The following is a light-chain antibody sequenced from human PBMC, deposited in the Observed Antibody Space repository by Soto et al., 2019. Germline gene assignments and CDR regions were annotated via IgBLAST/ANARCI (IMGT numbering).Light chain of an antibody. CDR3: QQYRNWPRT. Sequence: DIQMTQSPSTLSASVGDRVTITCRASQTISTWLAWYQHKPGKAPNLLIYDASTLMSGVPSRFSGGGSGTEFTLTINSLQSEDFAVYYCQQYRNWPRTFGQGTKVDIK. CDR2: DAS. V-gene: IGKV1-5*01. J-gene: IGKJ1*01. CDR1: QTISTW.